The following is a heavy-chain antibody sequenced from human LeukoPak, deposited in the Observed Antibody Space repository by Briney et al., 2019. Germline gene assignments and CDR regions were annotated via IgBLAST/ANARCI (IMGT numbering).Heavy chain of an antibody. Sequence: GGSLRLSCAASGFTFSSYAMHWVRQAPGKGLEWVAVISYDGSNKYYADSVKGRFTISRDNSKNTLYLQMNSLRAEDTAVYYCARENIAVAGTNFDYWGQGTLVTV. D-gene: IGHD6-19*01. CDR3: ARENIAVAGTNFDY. V-gene: IGHV3-30*04. J-gene: IGHJ4*02. CDR1: GFTFSSYA. CDR2: ISYDGSNK.